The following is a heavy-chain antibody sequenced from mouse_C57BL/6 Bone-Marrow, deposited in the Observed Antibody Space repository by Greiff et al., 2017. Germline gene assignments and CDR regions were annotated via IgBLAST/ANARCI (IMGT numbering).Heavy chain of an antibody. CDR2: ISSGSSTI. V-gene: IGHV5-17*01. CDR1: GFTFSDYG. Sequence: EVMLVESGGGLVKPGGSLKLSCAASGFTFSDYGMHWVRQAPEKGLGWVAYISSGSSTIYYADTVKGRFTISRDNAKNTLFLQMTSLRSEDTAMYYCARQRLRAMDYRGKGTSVTISS. J-gene: IGHJ4*01. CDR3: ARQRLRAMDY.